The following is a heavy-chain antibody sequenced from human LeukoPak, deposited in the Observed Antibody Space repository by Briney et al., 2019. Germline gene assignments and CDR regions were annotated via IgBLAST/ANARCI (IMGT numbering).Heavy chain of an antibody. CDR1: GGSFSGYY. CDR3: AGGVRGVITFDP. V-gene: IGHV4-34*01. CDR2: INHSGST. D-gene: IGHD3-10*01. Sequence: PSETLSLTCAVYGGSFSGYYWSWIRQPPGKGLEWIGEINHSGSTNYNPSLKSRVTISVDTSKNQFYLKLSSVTGADTAVYYWAGGVRGVITFDPWGQRTLVTVSS. J-gene: IGHJ5*02.